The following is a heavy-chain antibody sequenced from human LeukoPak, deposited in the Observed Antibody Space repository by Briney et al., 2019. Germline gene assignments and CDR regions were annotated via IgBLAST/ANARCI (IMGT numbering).Heavy chain of an antibody. CDR1: GGSISSGDYY. Sequence: SQTLSLTCIVSGGSISSGDYYWSWIRQPPGTGLEWIGYIYYSGSTYYNPSLKSRITMSVDTSKNQFSLKLSSVTAADTAVYYCARDCSGGSCYGAFDIWGQGTMVTVSS. CDR3: ARDCSGGSCYGAFDI. J-gene: IGHJ3*02. CDR2: IYYSGST. V-gene: IGHV4-30-4*01. D-gene: IGHD2-15*01.